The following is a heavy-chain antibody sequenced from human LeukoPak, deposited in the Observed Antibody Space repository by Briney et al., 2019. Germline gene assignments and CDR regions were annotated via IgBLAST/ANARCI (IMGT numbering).Heavy chain of an antibody. CDR2: IYYSGST. D-gene: IGHD2/OR15-2a*01. CDR3: VGNGYYALDS. V-gene: IGHV4-59*01. CDR1: GGSISSYY. J-gene: IGHJ4*02. Sequence: PSETLSLTCTVSGGSISSYYWSWIRQPPGKGLEWIGYIYYSGSTNYNPSLKSRVTISVDTSKNQFSLKLSSVTAADTAVYFCVGNGYYALDSWGQGTLVTVAS.